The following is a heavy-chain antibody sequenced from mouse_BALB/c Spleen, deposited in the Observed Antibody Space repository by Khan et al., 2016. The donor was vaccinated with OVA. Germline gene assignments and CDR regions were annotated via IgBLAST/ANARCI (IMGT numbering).Heavy chain of an antibody. J-gene: IGHJ3*01. D-gene: IGHD2-3*01. CDR1: GFTFSDYY. Sequence: EVELVESGGGLVQPGGSLKLSCATSGFTFSDYYMYWVRQTPEKRLEWVAYLSNRGTTTYYPDTVRGRFTISRDNAKNTRYLQMSRLESEDTGMYYCAREGDDGGLAYWGQGTLVTVCA. CDR3: AREGDDGGLAY. CDR2: LSNRGTTT. V-gene: IGHV5-12*02.